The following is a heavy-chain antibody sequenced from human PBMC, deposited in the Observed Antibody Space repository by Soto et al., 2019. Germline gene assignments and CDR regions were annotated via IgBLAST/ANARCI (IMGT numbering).Heavy chain of an antibody. D-gene: IGHD3-22*01. J-gene: IGHJ6*02. CDR2: IYYSGST. V-gene: IGHV4-39*01. CDR3: ARRLYYDSSGFEGGGMDV. Sequence: SETLSLTCSVSGGSISSSSYFWGWIRQPPGKGLEWIGSIYYSGSTYYNPSLKSRVTISVDTSKNQFSLKLSSVTAADTAVYYCARRLYYDSSGFEGGGMDVWGQGTTVTVSS. CDR1: GGSISSSSYF.